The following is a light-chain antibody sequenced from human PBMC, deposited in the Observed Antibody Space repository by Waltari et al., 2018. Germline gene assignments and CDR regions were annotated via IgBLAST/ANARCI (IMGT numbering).Light chain of an antibody. CDR1: DSDVGAYDF. CDR2: EVS. CDR3: SAYTTSSAPGV. V-gene: IGLV2-14*01. J-gene: IGLJ1*01. Sequence: QSALTQPASVSGSPGQSITISCSGTDSDVGAYDFVSWYQQHPGKAPHLIIYEVSNRPSGISNRFSASKSGNTASLTISGRQAEDEADYCCSAYTTSSAPGVFGTGTRVTVL.